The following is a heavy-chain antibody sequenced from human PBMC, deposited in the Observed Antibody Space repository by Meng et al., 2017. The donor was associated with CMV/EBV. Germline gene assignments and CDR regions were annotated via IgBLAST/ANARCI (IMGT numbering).Heavy chain of an antibody. V-gene: IGHV3-21*01. J-gene: IGHJ6*02. CDR1: GFTFSSYT. CDR3: ARGKGVVVPAAIPRRYYYYGMDV. CDR2: ISRSSSYK. D-gene: IGHD2-2*01. Sequence: GESLKISCAASGFTFSSYTMNWVRQAPGKGLEWVSSISRSSSYKYYADSVKGRFTISRDNAKNSLYLQMNSLRAEDTAVYYCARGKGVVVPAAIPRRYYYYGMDVWGQGTTVTVSS.